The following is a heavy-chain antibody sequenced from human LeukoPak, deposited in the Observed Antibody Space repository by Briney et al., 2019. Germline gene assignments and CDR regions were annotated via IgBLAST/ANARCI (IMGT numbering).Heavy chain of an antibody. Sequence: GESLKISCRDSGNTFSIYWIAWVRQLPGKGLEWMGIIYPGDSDTRYSPSFQGQVTISADKSISTAYLQWSSLKASNTAMYYCARHDSSNFPFDYWGQGTLVTVSS. V-gene: IGHV5-51*01. J-gene: IGHJ4*02. D-gene: IGHD4-11*01. CDR2: IYPGDSDT. CDR3: ARHDSSNFPFDY. CDR1: GNTFSIYW.